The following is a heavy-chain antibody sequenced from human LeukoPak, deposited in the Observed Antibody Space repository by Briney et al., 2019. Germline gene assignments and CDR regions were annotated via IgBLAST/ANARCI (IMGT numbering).Heavy chain of an antibody. CDR3: ANVQDDYDFRSGYPPSDY. D-gene: IGHD3-3*01. CDR1: GSTFSSYG. V-gene: IGHV3-30*18. CDR2: ISYGGSNK. J-gene: IGHJ4*02. Sequence: PGGSLRLSCAASGSTFSSYGMHWVRQAPGKGLEWVAVISYGGSNKYYADSVKGRFTISRDNSKNTLYLQMNSLRAEDTAVYYCANVQDDYDFRSGYPPSDYWGQGTLVTVSS.